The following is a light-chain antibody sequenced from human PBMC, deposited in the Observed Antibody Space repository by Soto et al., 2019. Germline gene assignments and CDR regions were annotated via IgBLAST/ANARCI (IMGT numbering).Light chain of an antibody. V-gene: IGKV1-12*01. Sequence: DIQMTQSPSSVSASVGDRVTITCRASQDISTWLAWYQQKPGKAPKLLIYAASSLQSGVPSRFSGSGSGTDFTLTFSSLQPEDFATYYCQQANSFPTFGQGTEVEIK. CDR1: QDISTW. J-gene: IGKJ1*01. CDR3: QQANSFPT. CDR2: AAS.